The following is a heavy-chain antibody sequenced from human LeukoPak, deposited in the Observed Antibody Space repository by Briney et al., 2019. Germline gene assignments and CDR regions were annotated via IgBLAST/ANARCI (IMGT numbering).Heavy chain of an antibody. J-gene: IGHJ4*02. Sequence: GGSLRRSCAASGFSFYDYAMHWVRHAPGKGLEWVSLISWDGGSTYYADSVKGRFTISRDNSKNSLYLQMNSLRAEDTALYYCAKENWNCYFDYWGQGTLVTVSS. CDR3: AKENWNCYFDY. V-gene: IGHV3-43D*04. CDR1: GFSFYDYA. CDR2: ISWDGGST. D-gene: IGHD1-7*01.